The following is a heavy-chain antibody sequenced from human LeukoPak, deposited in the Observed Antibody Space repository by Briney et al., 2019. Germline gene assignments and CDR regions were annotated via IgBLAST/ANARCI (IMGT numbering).Heavy chain of an antibody. J-gene: IGHJ4*02. V-gene: IGHV3-48*01. Sequence: GGSLRLSCAVSGFTFSSYSMNWVRQAPGKGLEWVSYISSSSSTIYYADSVKGRFTISRDNAKNSLYLQMNSLRAEDTAVYYCATSAHIVVVPAAVYWGQGTLVTVSS. CDR3: ATSAHIVVVPAAVY. CDR1: GFTFSSYS. D-gene: IGHD2-2*01. CDR2: ISSSSSTI.